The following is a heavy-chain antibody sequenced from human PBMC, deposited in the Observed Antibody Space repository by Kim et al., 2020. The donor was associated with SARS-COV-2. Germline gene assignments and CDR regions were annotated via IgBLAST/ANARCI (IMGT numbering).Heavy chain of an antibody. V-gene: IGHV4-39*01. CDR2: IYYSGST. Sequence: SETLSLTCTVSGGSISSSSYYWGWIRQPPGKGLEWIGSIYYSGSTYYNPSLKSRVTISVDTSKNQFSLKLSSVTAADTAVYYCARRQEGLGFDYWGQGTL. CDR1: GGSISSSSYY. CDR3: ARRQEGLGFDY. J-gene: IGHJ4*02.